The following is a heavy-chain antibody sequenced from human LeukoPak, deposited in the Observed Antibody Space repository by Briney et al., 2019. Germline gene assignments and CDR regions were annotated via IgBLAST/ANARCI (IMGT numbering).Heavy chain of an antibody. CDR3: AREQRSGWSGSGFDP. CDR1: GGSISSYY. CDR2: IYYSGST. V-gene: IGHV4-59*01. Sequence: SETLSLTCTVSGGSISSYYWSWIRQPPGKGLEWIGYIYYSGSTNYNPSLKSRVTISVDTSKNQFSLKLSSVTAADTAVYYCAREQRSGWSGSGFDPWGQGTLVTVSS. J-gene: IGHJ5*02. D-gene: IGHD6-19*01.